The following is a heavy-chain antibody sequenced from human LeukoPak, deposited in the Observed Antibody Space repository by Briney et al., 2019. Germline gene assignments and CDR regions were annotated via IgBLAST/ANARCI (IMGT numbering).Heavy chain of an antibody. J-gene: IGHJ4*02. CDR2: ISGSGGST. Sequence: PGGSLRLSCAASGFTFSSYAMSWVRQAPGKGLEWVSAISGSGGSTYYADSVKGRFTISRDNSKNTVYLQMNSLRAEDTAVYYCARGHIAAAIFNNWGQGTLVTASS. CDR1: GFTFSSYA. CDR3: ARGHIAAAIFNN. V-gene: IGHV3-23*01. D-gene: IGHD6-13*01.